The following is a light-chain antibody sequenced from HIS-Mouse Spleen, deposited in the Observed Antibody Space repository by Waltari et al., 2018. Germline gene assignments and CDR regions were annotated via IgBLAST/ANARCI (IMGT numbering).Light chain of an antibody. Sequence: SQITQSPSSVSASVGDKVTIPCPASQGISSWLAWYQQKPGKAPKLLIYAASSLQSGVPSRFSGSGSGTDFTLTISSLQPEDFATYYCQQANSFPSFTLFTFGPGTKVDIK. CDR3: QQANSFPSFTLFT. V-gene: IGKV1-12*02. CDR2: AAS. J-gene: IGKJ3*01. CDR1: QGISSW.